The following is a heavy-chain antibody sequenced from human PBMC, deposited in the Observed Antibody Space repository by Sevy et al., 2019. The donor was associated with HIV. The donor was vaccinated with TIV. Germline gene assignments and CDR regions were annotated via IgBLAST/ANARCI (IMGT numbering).Heavy chain of an antibody. Sequence: GGSLRLSCAASGFTFSSYAMHWVRQAPGKGLEWVAVISYDGSNKYYADSVKGRFTISRDNSKNTLYLQMNSLRAEDTAVSYCARGFGVRDYFDYWGQGTLVTVSS. J-gene: IGHJ4*02. CDR3: ARGFGVRDYFDY. V-gene: IGHV3-30-3*01. CDR2: ISYDGSNK. D-gene: IGHD3-10*01. CDR1: GFTFSSYA.